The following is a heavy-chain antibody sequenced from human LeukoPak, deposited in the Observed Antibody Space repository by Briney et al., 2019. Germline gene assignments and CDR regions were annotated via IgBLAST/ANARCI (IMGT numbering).Heavy chain of an antibody. CDR3: ARDLFGAYCGGTCPTPDY. Sequence: GGSLRLSCAASGFTFSSYWMFWVRQAPGKGLVWVSRVNSGGTSTNYADSVKGRFTVSRDNAKNTSYLQMNSLRVEDTAVYYCARDLFGAYCGGTCPTPDYWGQGTLVSVSS. D-gene: IGHD2-21*01. CDR1: GFTFSSYW. V-gene: IGHV3-74*01. CDR2: VNSGGTST. J-gene: IGHJ4*02.